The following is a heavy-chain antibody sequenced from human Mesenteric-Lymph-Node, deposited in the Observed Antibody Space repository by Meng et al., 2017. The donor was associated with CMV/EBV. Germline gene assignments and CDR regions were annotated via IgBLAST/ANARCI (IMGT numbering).Heavy chain of an antibody. CDR2: SYYSGST. V-gene: IGHV4-39*07. CDR1: GGSISSSSYY. D-gene: IGHD3-22*01. Sequence: QLQLQESGPGLVMTSETLSLTCTVSGGSISSSSYYWGWIRQPPGKGLEWIGSSYYSGSTYYNPSLKSRVTISVDTSKNQFSLKLSSVTAADTAVYYCARDGDYYDSSGYNPFDYWGQGTLVTVSS. CDR3: ARDGDYYDSSGYNPFDY. J-gene: IGHJ4*02.